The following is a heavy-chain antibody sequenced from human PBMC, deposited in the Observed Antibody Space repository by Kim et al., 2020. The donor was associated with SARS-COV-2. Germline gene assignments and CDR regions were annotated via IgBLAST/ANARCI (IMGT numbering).Heavy chain of an antibody. Sequence: GRSLRLSCATSGFTFSTYAMTWVRQAPGQGLEWVSIITNNGGSAYYADSVKGRFTISRDNSKKTLYLQMNSLRAEDTAVYYCAKVLTMVRGLIYYGMDVWGQGTTVTVSS. CDR2: ITNNGGSA. CDR1: GFTFSTYA. J-gene: IGHJ6*02. V-gene: IGHV3-23*01. D-gene: IGHD3-10*01. CDR3: AKVLTMVRGLIYYGMDV.